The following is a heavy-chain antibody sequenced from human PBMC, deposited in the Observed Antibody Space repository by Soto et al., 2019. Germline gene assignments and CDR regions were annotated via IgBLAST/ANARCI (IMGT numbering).Heavy chain of an antibody. CDR2: IWYDGNNK. Sequence: GGSLRLSCAASGFTFSNYGMHWVRQAPGKGLEWVAVIWYDGNNKYYADSGKGRFTISRDNSNNTLYVQMTSLRAEDTAVHYCARGLHSLFDYWGQGTLVTVSS. V-gene: IGHV3-33*01. J-gene: IGHJ4*02. CDR3: ARGLHSLFDY. CDR1: GFTFSNYG. D-gene: IGHD2-21*01.